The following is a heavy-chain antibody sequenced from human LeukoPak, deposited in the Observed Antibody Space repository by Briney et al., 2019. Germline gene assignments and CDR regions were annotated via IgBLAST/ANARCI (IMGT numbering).Heavy chain of an antibody. J-gene: IGHJ4*02. Sequence: SETLSLTCTVSGGSISSSDFYWGWIRQPPGKGLVWIGSIYYSGITYYNPSLKSRVTISVDTSKNQFSLKLSSVTAADTAVYYCARERRSYQLLCEFDYWGQGTLVTVSS. V-gene: IGHV4-39*07. CDR2: IYYSGIT. D-gene: IGHD2-2*01. CDR1: GGSISSSDFY. CDR3: ARERRSYQLLCEFDY.